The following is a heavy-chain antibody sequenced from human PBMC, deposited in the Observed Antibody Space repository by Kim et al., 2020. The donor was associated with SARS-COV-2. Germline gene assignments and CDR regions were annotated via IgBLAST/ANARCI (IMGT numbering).Heavy chain of an antibody. V-gene: IGHV3-23*01. CDR1: GFTFSSYA. CDR2: ISGSGGST. D-gene: IGHD3-9*01. CDR3: AKGGAVLRYFDWLSNEVRDVSYYFDY. Sequence: GGSLRLSCAASGFTFSSYAMSWVRQAPGKGLEWVSAISGSGGSTYYADSVKGRFTISRDNSKNTLYLQMNSLRAEDTAVYYCAKGGAVLRYFDWLSNEVRDVSYYFDYWGQGTLVTVSS. J-gene: IGHJ4*02.